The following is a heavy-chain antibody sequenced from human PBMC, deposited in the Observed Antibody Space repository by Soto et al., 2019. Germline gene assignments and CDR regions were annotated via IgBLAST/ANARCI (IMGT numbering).Heavy chain of an antibody. V-gene: IGHV3-23*01. D-gene: IGHD3-3*01. CDR2: ISSHGDTT. CDR3: ARDHYDFWSGFPPTIWFHP. CDR1: GFLFSSYA. Sequence: EEHLLQSGGGVVQSGGSLRLSCEASGFLFSSYAMNWVRQAPGKGLEWVSSISSHGDTTYYAESVRGRFTISRDNSKNTLFLQMNSLRAGDTAVYFCARDHYDFWSGFPPTIWFHPWGQGTLVTVSS. J-gene: IGHJ5*02.